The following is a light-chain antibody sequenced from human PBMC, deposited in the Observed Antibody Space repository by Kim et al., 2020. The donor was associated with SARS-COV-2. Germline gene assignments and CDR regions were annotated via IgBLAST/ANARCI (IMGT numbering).Light chain of an antibody. J-gene: IGLJ3*02. CDR2: YDR. Sequence: APGKTAKITYGGNNIGSKSVHWYQQKTGQAPVLVIHYDRDRPSGIPERFSGSNSGNTATLTISRVEAGDEADYYCQVWDSSSDHRVFGGGTKLTVL. V-gene: IGLV3-21*04. CDR3: QVWDSSSDHRV. CDR1: NIGSKS.